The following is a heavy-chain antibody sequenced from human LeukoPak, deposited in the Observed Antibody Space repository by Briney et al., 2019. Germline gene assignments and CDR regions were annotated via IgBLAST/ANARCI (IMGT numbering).Heavy chain of an antibody. V-gene: IGHV1-18*01. CDR1: GYTFTSYG. CDR3: ARDRATVTTGDVQGDY. CDR2: ISAYNGNT. J-gene: IGHJ4*02. D-gene: IGHD4-17*01. Sequence: GASVKVSCKASGYTFTSYGISWVRQAPGQGLEWMGWISAYNGNTNYAQKLQGRVTMTTDTSTSTAYMELRGLRSDDTAVYYCARDRATVTTGDVQGDYWGQGTLVTVSS.